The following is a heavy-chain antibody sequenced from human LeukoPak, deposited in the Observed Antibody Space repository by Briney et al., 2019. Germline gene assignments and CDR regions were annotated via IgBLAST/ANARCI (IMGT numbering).Heavy chain of an antibody. CDR2: MNPNRGNT. CDR1: GYTFTSYD. D-gene: IGHD4-17*01. CDR3: ARGAVTYYYYYYYYMDV. J-gene: IGHJ6*03. Sequence: GASVKVSCKASGYTFTSYDINWVRQATGQGLEWMGWMNPNRGNTGYAQKFQGRVTITRNTSISTAYMELSSLRSEDTAVYYCARGAVTYYYYYYYYMDVWGKGTTVIVSS. V-gene: IGHV1-8*03.